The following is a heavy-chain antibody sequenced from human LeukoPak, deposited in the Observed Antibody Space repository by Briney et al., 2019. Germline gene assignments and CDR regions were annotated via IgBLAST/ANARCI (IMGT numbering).Heavy chain of an antibody. CDR1: GFSLSTHW. CDR3: GSLTVVARDH. Sequence: GGSLRLSCAASGFSLSTHWMHWVRQAPGKGLVCVAQINSDGSRTSYADSVKGRFTISRDNAKNTLYLEMISLRAEDTAVYYCGSLTVVARDHWGQGTLVTVSS. V-gene: IGHV3-74*01. D-gene: IGHD3-22*01. J-gene: IGHJ4*02. CDR2: INSDGSRT.